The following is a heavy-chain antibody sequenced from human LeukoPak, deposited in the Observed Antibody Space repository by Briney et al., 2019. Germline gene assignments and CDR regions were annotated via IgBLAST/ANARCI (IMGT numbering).Heavy chain of an antibody. CDR2: IFYSGST. Sequence: SETLSLTCTVSGGSIRSYWWSCIRQPPGKGLEYIGYIFYSGSTNYNPSIKSRVTISVDTYQIHFSLRLSAVTAADTAVYYCARLGGGHAFDIWGQGRMVSVSS. D-gene: IGHD3-16*01. CDR1: GGSIRSYW. CDR3: ARLGGGHAFDI. V-gene: IGHV4-59*08. J-gene: IGHJ3*02.